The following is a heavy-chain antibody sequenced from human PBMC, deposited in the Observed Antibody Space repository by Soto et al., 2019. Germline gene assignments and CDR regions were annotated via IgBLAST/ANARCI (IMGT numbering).Heavy chain of an antibody. J-gene: IGHJ4*02. CDR1: GGSFSGYY. CDR2: INHSGST. D-gene: IGHD6-13*01. CDR3: ARGRRSISIAAAGYYFDY. V-gene: IGHV4-34*01. Sequence: SETLSLTXAVYGGSFSGYYWSWIRQPPGKGLEWIGEINHSGSTNYNPSLKSRVTISVDTSKNQFSLKLSSVTAADTAVYYCARGRRSISIAAAGYYFDYWGQGTLVTVSS.